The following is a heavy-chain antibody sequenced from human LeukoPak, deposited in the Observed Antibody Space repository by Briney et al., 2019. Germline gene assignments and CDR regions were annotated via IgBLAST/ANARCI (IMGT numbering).Heavy chain of an antibody. J-gene: IGHJ4*02. CDR2: IWYDGSNK. CDR1: GFTFSSYG. D-gene: IGHD2-8*01. V-gene: IGHV3-30*02. Sequence: GGSLRLSCAASGFTFSSYGMHWVRQAPGKGLEWVAVIWYDGSNKYYADSVKGRFTISRDNSKNTLYLQMNNLRAEDTAVYYCAKVESLLMVDYWGQGTLVTVSS. CDR3: AKVESLLMVDY.